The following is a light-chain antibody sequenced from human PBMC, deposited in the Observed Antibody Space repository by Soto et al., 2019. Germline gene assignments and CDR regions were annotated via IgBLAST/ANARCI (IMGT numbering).Light chain of an antibody. Sequence: QSDLTQPASVSGSPRQSITIFCTGTSSDVGGYNYVSWYQQHPGKAPKLMIYDVSNRPSGVSNRFSGSKSGNTASLTISGLQAEDEADYYCNSYTSSSTLNYVFGTGTKVTVL. CDR2: DVS. V-gene: IGLV2-14*01. J-gene: IGLJ1*01. CDR3: NSYTSSSTLNYV. CDR1: SSDVGGYNY.